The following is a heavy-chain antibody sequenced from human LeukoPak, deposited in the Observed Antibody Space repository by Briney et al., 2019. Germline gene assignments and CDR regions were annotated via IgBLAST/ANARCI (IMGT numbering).Heavy chain of an antibody. J-gene: IGHJ4*02. V-gene: IGHV3-23*05. CDR1: GFTFSSYA. Sequence: PGGSLRLSCAASGFTFSSYAMSWVRQAPGKGLEWISVLYSSGYTKYADSVRGRFSISRDNSENTLSLQMNSLRAEDTAVYYCAAKGNGYSGTYVFAHWGRGTLVTVSP. CDR3: AAKGNGYSGTYVFAH. CDR2: LYSSGYT. D-gene: IGHD5-12*01.